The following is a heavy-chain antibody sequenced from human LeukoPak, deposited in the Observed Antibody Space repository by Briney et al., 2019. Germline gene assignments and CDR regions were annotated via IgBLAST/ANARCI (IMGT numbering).Heavy chain of an antibody. CDR1: GGSISSGGYY. CDR3: ARRVGGYLTYYFDS. Sequence: PSETLSLTCTVSGGSISSGGYYWSWIRQHPGKGLEWIGYIYYSGRTNYNPSLKSRLIISVDTSKNQFSLKLSSVTAADTAVYYCARRVGGYLTYYFDSWGQGTLVTVSS. V-gene: IGHV4-31*03. J-gene: IGHJ4*02. D-gene: IGHD2-15*01. CDR2: IYYSGRT.